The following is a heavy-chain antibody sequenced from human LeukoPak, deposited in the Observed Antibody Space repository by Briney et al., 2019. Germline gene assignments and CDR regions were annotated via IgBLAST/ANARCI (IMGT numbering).Heavy chain of an antibody. V-gene: IGHV3-23*01. CDR2: ISATGGKT. D-gene: IGHD7-27*01. Sequence: PGGSLRLSCAASGFTFSRYDMTWVRQAPGKGLEWVSTISATGGKTYYADSVKGRFTISRDNSMNTLDLQMNSLRAEDTAVYYCAGGTGDDDAFDVWGQGTMSPSLQ. CDR3: AGGTGDDDAFDV. CDR1: GFTFSRYD. J-gene: IGHJ3*01.